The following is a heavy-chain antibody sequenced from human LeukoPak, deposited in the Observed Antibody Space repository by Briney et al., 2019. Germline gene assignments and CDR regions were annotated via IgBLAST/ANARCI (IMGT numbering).Heavy chain of an antibody. CDR2: IYYSGST. CDR3: ARHVWLQPFDY. D-gene: IGHD3-9*01. V-gene: IGHV4-59*08. J-gene: IGHJ4*02. CDR1: GVSMNSYY. Sequence: KPSETLSLTCSVSGVSMNSYYWSWIRQSPGKGLEWIGYIYYSGSTNYDPSPKSRVTISVDTSKNQFSLKLSSVTAADTAVYYCARHVWLQPFDYWGQGTLVTVSS.